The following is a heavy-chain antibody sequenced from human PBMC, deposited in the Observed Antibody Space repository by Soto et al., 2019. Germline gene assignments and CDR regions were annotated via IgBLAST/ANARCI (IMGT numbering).Heavy chain of an antibody. J-gene: IGHJ4*02. CDR3: ARSSWWELLLQDY. CDR2: ISYSGST. D-gene: IGHD1-26*01. Sequence: SETLSLTCTVSGGSISNYYWSWIRQPPGKGLECIGYISYSGSTNYNSSLKSRVTISVDTSKNRFSLKLSSVTAADTAVYYCARSSWWELLLQDYWGQGTLVTVSS. V-gene: IGHV4-59*08. CDR1: GGSISNYY.